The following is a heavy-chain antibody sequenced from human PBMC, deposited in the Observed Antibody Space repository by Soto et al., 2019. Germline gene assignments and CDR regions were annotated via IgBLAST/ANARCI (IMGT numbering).Heavy chain of an antibody. CDR3: ARDLNERGYSGYDF. V-gene: IGHV3-74*01. J-gene: IGHJ4*02. Sequence: LRLSCAASGFTLSSYWMNWVRQAPWKGLVWVSRINSDGSSTGYADSVKGRFTISRDNAKNTLYLQMNSLRAEDTAVYYCARDLNERGYSGYDFWGQGRLVTVSS. CDR1: GFTLSSYW. D-gene: IGHD5-12*01. CDR2: INSDGSST.